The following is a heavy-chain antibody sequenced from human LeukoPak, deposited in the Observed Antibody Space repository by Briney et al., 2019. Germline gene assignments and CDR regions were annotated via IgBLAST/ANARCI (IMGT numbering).Heavy chain of an antibody. CDR3: AREGPSGYYFDY. J-gene: IGHJ4*02. CDR2: ISSSSSYI. CDR1: GFTFSSYS. Sequence: GGSLRLSCAASGFTFSSYSMNWVRQAPGKGLEWVSSISSSSSYIYYADSVKGRFTISRDNAKNSLYLQMNSLRAEDTAVYYCAREGPSGYYFDYWGQGTLVTVSS. V-gene: IGHV3-21*01.